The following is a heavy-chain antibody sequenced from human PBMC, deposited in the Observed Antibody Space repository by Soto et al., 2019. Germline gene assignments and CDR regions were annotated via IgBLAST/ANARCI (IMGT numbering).Heavy chain of an antibody. CDR1: GYTFTSYG. V-gene: IGHV1-18*01. Sequence: QVQLVQSGGEVKKPGASVKVSCKASGYTFTSYGISWVRQAPGQGLEWMGWISPYSGNTNYAQKVQGRVTMTTDTATSTAYMELKSLRSDDTAVYYCARIDYGSGSYYWGQGTLVTVSS. CDR2: ISPYSGNT. CDR3: ARIDYGSGSYY. J-gene: IGHJ4*02. D-gene: IGHD3-10*01.